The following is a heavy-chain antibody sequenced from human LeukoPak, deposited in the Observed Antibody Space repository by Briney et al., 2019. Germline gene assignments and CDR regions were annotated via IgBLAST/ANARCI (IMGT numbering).Heavy chain of an antibody. CDR2: ISYSGST. CDR1: GGSISTYY. V-gene: IGHV4-59*01. J-gene: IGHJ6*03. CDR3: ARVDPKDCYYYMDV. Sequence: SETLSLTCTVSGGSISTYYWSWIRQPPGKGLEWIGYISYSGSTNYNPSLKSRVTISVDTSKNQFSLKLSSVTAADTAVYYCARVDPKDCYYYMDVWGKGTTVTVSS.